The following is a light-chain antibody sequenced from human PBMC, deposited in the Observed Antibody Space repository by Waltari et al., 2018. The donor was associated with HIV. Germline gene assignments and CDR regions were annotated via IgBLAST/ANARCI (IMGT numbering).Light chain of an antibody. Sequence: EIVMKQSPATLSVSPGERATLSCRASQSISSNLAWYQQKPGQAPRLLIYDASTRATGIPARFSGSGSGTEFTLTISSLQSEDFAVYFCQQYNNWPPLTFGGGTKVEIK. CDR3: QQYNNWPPLT. CDR2: DAS. V-gene: IGKV3-15*01. J-gene: IGKJ4*01. CDR1: QSISSN.